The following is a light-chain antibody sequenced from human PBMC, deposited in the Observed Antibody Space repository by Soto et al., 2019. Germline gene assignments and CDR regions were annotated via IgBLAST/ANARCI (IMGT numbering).Light chain of an antibody. CDR2: GNR. CDR1: SSNIESNT. J-gene: IGLJ3*02. CDR3: QAYDYSLTASV. V-gene: IGLV1-44*01. Sequence: QSVLTQPPSASGTPGQRVTISCSGSSSNIESNTVTWYQQLPGTAPKLVIFGNRNRPSGVPERFSGSKSGTSASLAITGLQAEDEADYYCQAYDYSLTASVFGGGTKLTVL.